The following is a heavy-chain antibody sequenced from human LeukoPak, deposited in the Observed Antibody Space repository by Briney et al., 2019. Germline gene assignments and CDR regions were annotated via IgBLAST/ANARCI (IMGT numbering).Heavy chain of an antibody. V-gene: IGHV3-53*01. Sequence: GGSLRLSCAASGFTFSSYAMSWVRQAPGKGLEWVSLIFPDGQTYYADFVQGRFSISRDMSRNILFLDMSSLRAEDTAVFFCARANPVYGDFDYWGQGTLVTVSS. D-gene: IGHD4-17*01. CDR3: ARANPVYGDFDY. CDR1: GFTFSSYA. J-gene: IGHJ4*02. CDR2: IFPDGQT.